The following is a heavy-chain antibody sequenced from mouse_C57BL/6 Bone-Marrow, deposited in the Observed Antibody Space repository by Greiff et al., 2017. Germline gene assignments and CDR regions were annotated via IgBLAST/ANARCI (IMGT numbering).Heavy chain of an antibody. D-gene: IGHD2-4*01. Sequence: EVQLQQSGPELVKPGASVKISCKASGYSFTDYKMTWVKQSNGKGLEWIGVINPIYGTTSYNQKFKGKATLTVDPSSSTAYMQLNSLTSEDSAVDYCARGYDYDYAMDYGGQGTSVTVSS. V-gene: IGHV1-39*01. CDR3: ARGYDYDYAMDY. CDR1: GYSFTDYK. J-gene: IGHJ4*01. CDR2: INPIYGTT.